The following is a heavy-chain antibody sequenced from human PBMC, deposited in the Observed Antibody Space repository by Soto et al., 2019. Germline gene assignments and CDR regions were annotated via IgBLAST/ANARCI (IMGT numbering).Heavy chain of an antibody. CDR2: IYYSGST. Sequence: SETLSLTCTVSGGSISSYYWSWIRQPPGKRLEWIGYIYYSGSTNYNPSLKSRVTISVDTTKNQFSLKLSSVTAAARAGYSCGRHPGADSGGISAPGGRGPLVPASP. D-gene: IGHD6-13*01. V-gene: IGHV4-59*01. CDR3: GRHPGADSGGISAP. CDR1: GGSISSYY. J-gene: IGHJ5*02.